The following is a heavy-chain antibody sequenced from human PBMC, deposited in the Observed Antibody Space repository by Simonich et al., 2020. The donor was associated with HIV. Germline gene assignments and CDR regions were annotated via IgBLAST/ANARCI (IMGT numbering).Heavy chain of an antibody. Sequence: QVQLVESGGGVVQPGRSLRLSCAASGFTFSRYAMHWVRQATGKGLGGVAVIWYDGSNKYYADSLKGRFTISRDTSKNTLYLQMNSLRAEDTAVYYCASGADSSSWYPDWFDPWGQGTLVTVSS. V-gene: IGHV3-33*01. D-gene: IGHD6-13*01. CDR2: IWYDGSNK. J-gene: IGHJ5*02. CDR3: ASGADSSSWYPDWFDP. CDR1: GFTFSRYA.